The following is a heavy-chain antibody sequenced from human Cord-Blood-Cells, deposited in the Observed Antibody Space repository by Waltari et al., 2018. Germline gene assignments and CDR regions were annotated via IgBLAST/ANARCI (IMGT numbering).Heavy chain of an antibody. J-gene: IGHJ5*02. V-gene: IGHV1-8*03. CDR1: GYTFTSYH. D-gene: IGHD1-26*01. CDR3: ARGRGGSYYWFDP. Sequence: QVQLVQSGAEVKKPGASVKASCKASGYTFTSYHIHWVRQATGQGPEWMGWMNPNSGNTGYAQKFQGRVTITRNTSISTAYMELSSLRSEDTAVYYCARGRGGSYYWFDPWGQGTLVTISS. CDR2: MNPNSGNT.